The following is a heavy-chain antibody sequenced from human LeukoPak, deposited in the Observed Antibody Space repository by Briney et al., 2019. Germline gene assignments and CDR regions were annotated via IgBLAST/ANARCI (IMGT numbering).Heavy chain of an antibody. V-gene: IGHV3-33*03. CDR3: AKGGIAAAGPFDY. D-gene: IGHD6-13*01. CDR2: IWYDGSNK. J-gene: IGHJ4*02. Sequence: GGSLRLSCAASGFTFSSYGMHWVRQAPGKGLEWVAVIWYDGSNKYYADSVKGRFTISRDNAKNSLYLQMNSLRAEDTALYYCAKGGIAAAGPFDYWGQGTLVTVSS. CDR1: GFTFSSYG.